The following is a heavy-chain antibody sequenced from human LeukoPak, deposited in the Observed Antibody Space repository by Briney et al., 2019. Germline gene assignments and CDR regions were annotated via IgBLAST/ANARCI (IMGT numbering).Heavy chain of an antibody. CDR1: GFTFSSYG. Sequence: GGSLRLSCAASGFTFSSYGMHWVRQAPGKGLEWVAVIYYDGGNKYYADSVKGRFTISRDNSKSTLFLQMNSLRVDDTAVYYCARWGAGRTSDYWGQGTLVTVSS. V-gene: IGHV3-33*01. CDR3: ARWGAGRTSDY. J-gene: IGHJ4*02. CDR2: IYYDGGNK. D-gene: IGHD1-26*01.